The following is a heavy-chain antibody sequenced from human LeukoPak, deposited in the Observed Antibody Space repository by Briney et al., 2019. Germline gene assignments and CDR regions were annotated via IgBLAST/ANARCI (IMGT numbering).Heavy chain of an antibody. CDR2: ISAYNGNT. D-gene: IGHD3-10*01. V-gene: IGHV1-18*01. CDR1: GYTFTSYA. J-gene: IGHJ5*02. CDR3: ARDGYYYASGSYPLGYNWFEP. Sequence: ATVKVSCTASGYTFTSYAISWVRQAPGQGLEWMAWISAYNGNTNYAQKLQGRVTMTTDTSTSTAYMELKSLRSDDTAVYYCARDGYYYASGSYPLGYNWFEPWGQGTLVSASS.